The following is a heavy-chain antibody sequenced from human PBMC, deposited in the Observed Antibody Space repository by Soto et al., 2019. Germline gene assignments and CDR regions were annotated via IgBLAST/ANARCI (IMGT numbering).Heavy chain of an antibody. V-gene: IGHV3-74*01. D-gene: IGHD1-1*01. Sequence: EVQLVESGGGLLQPGGSLRLSCAASGFTFSMYWMHWVRQVPGKGPEWVSRINDDGSSTNYADSVKGRFTISRDNAKNTLYLQMNALRAEDTAVYYCARWPRSTSTGTGAFWGQGTLVTVSS. J-gene: IGHJ4*02. CDR1: GFTFSMYW. CDR3: ARWPRSTSTGTGAF. CDR2: INDDGSST.